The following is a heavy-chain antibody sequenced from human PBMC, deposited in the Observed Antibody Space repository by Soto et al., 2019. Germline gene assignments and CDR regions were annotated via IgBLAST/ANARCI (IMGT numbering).Heavy chain of an antibody. CDR2: ISAKGGSL. Sequence: EVQLLESGGGLVQPGGSLRLSCAASGFSFSSYAMVWVRQAPGKGLEWVTVISAKGGSLYFADSVKGRFTISRDNSKNVLSLEMNSLRAEDTATYFCAKASIEYRASVDNWGQGTLVVVSS. CDR3: AKASIEYRASVDN. V-gene: IGHV3-23*01. J-gene: IGHJ4*02. D-gene: IGHD5-12*01. CDR1: GFSFSSYA.